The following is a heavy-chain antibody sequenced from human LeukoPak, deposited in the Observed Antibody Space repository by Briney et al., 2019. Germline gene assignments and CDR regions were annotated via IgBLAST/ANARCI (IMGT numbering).Heavy chain of an antibody. CDR3: AHWYYDILTGYYYYDY. Sequence: ASVKVSCKVFGDTLTELSMHWVRQAHGKGLEWKGGFDPEEGETIYPQKFQGRVTINEDTSTDTAYMELSSLRSEDTAVYFCAHWYYDILTGYYYYDYWGQGTLVTVSS. D-gene: IGHD3-9*01. V-gene: IGHV1-24*01. CDR2: FDPEEGET. J-gene: IGHJ4*02. CDR1: GDTLTELS.